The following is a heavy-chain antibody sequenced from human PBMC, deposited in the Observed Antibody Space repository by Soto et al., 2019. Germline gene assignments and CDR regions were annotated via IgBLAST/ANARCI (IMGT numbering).Heavy chain of an antibody. CDR1: GFTFTDYA. Sequence: EGSLRLSCAASGFTFTDYALSWVRQAPGKGLEWVATISGIGGSTYLADSVKGRLSISRDNSKNTVSLLMNSLRAEDTAVYFCARGSAGYISSWYYFHYWRRGTLVTFST. CDR2: ISGIGGST. CDR3: ARGSAGYISSWYYFHY. V-gene: IGHV3-23*01. J-gene: IGHJ4*01. D-gene: IGHD6-13*01.